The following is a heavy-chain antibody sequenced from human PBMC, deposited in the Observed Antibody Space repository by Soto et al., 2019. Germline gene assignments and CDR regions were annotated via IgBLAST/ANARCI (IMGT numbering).Heavy chain of an antibody. J-gene: IGHJ6*02. CDR2: ISWNGGSS. CDR3: AKKIEAHGSGGGDV. V-gene: IGHV3-43*01. D-gene: IGHD3-10*01. Sequence: EEQLVESGGAVVQPGGSLRLSCEASGFTFGSYTMHWVRQAPGKGLEWVSLISWNGGSSFYADSVKGRFTIPRDNSRDSLYLQMNSLRPEDSAFYYCAKKIEAHGSGGGDVWGHGTTVTVSS. CDR1: GFTFGSYT.